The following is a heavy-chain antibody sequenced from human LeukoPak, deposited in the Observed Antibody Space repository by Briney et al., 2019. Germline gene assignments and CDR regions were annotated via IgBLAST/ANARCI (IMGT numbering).Heavy chain of an antibody. CDR1: GGSISSGGYY. CDR3: ARNVLLWFGEFPYYFDY. Sequence: SETLSLTCTVSGGSISSGGYYWSWIRQHPGKGLEWIGYIYYSGSTYYNPPLKSRVTISVDTSKNQFSLKLSSVTAADTAVYYCARNVLLWFGEFPYYFDYWGQGTLVTVSS. J-gene: IGHJ4*02. CDR2: IYYSGST. D-gene: IGHD3-10*01. V-gene: IGHV4-31*03.